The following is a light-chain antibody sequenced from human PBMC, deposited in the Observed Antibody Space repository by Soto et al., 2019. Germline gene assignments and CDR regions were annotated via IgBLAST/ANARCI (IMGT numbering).Light chain of an antibody. CDR2: LDSDGSH. Sequence: QPVLTQSPSASASLGASVKLTCTLSSGHSSYAIAWHQQQPEKGPRYLKKLDSDGSHTKGDAIPDRFSGSSSGAERYLTISSLKSEDEADYYCQTWGTGIHVVFGGGTKLTVL. J-gene: IGLJ2*01. CDR1: SGHSSYA. CDR3: QTWGTGIHVV. V-gene: IGLV4-69*01.